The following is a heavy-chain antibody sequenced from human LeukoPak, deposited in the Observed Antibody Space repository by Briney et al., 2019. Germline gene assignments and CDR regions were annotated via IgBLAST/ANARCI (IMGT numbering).Heavy chain of an antibody. Sequence: GGSLRLSCAASGFTVSSNYMSRVRQAPGKGLVWVSRIQGDGSNTNYADSVKGRFSISRDNAKNTVYLQMNSLRAEDTGIYYCARGTSAGGPISPFDFWGQGTVVTVSS. J-gene: IGHJ4*02. V-gene: IGHV3-74*01. CDR2: IQGDGSNT. CDR1: GFTVSSNY. D-gene: IGHD6-13*01. CDR3: ARGTSAGGPISPFDF.